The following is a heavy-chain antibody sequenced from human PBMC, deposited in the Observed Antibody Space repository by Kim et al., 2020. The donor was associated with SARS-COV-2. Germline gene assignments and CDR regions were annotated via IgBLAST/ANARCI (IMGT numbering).Heavy chain of an antibody. V-gene: IGHV4-59*09. J-gene: IGHJ4*02. Sequence: KSRVTISVDTSKNQFSLKLSSVTAADTAVYYCARGGRAYDILTGYNGNFDYWGQGTLVTVSS. CDR3: ARGGRAYDILTGYNGNFDY. D-gene: IGHD3-9*01.